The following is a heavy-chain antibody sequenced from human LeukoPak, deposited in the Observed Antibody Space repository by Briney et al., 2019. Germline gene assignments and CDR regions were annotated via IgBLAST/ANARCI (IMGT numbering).Heavy chain of an antibody. Sequence: SETLSLTCTVSGGSISGSSYYWGWIRQPPGKGLEWIGYIYYSGSTNYNPSLKSRVTISVDTSKNQFSLKLSSVTAADTAVYYCASLSGYQYYYGMDVWGQGTTVTVSS. J-gene: IGHJ6*02. D-gene: IGHD3-3*01. V-gene: IGHV4-61*05. CDR3: ASLSGYQYYYGMDV. CDR2: IYYSGST. CDR1: GGSISGSSYY.